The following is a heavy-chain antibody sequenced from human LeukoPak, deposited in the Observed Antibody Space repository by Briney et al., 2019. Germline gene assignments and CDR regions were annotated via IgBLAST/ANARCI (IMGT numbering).Heavy chain of an antibody. D-gene: IGHD3-9*01. Sequence: GESLKISCKGSGYSFTSYWIGWVRQMPGKGLEWMGIIYPGASDTRYSPSFQGQVTISADKSISTAYLQWSSLKASDTAMYYCARLTYYDILTGYYPDGMDVWGKGTTVTVSS. CDR1: GYSFTSYW. CDR3: ARLTYYDILTGYYPDGMDV. J-gene: IGHJ6*04. V-gene: IGHV5-51*01. CDR2: IYPGASDT.